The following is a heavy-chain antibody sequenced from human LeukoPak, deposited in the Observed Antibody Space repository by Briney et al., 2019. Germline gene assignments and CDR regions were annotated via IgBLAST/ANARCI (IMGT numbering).Heavy chain of an antibody. CDR2: ISSSSSYI. CDR1: GFTFSSYS. V-gene: IGHV3-21*01. Sequence: GGSLRLSCAASGFTFSSYSMNWVRQAPGKGLEWVSSISSSSSYIYYADSVKGRFTISRDNAKNSLYLQMNSLRAEDTAVYYCARDPNFTGWFGFDYWGQGILVTVSS. J-gene: IGHJ4*02. D-gene: IGHD3-10*01. CDR3: ARDPNFTGWFGFDY.